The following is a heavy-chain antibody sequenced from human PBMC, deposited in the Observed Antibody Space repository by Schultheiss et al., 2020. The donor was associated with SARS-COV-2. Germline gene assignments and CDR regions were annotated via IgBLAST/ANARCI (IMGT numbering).Heavy chain of an antibody. V-gene: IGHV4-34*01. Sequence: SETLSLTCAVYGGSFSGYYWCWIRQPPGKGLEWIGEINHSGSTNYNPSLKSRVTISVDTSKNQFSLKLSSVTAADTAVYYCARGANYGDHPWWYWGQGTLVTVSS. J-gene: IGHJ4*02. CDR2: INHSGST. D-gene: IGHD4-17*01. CDR1: GGSFSGYY. CDR3: ARGANYGDHPWWY.